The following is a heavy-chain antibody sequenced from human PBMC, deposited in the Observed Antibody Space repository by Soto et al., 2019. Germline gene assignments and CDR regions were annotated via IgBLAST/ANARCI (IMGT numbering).Heavy chain of an antibody. CDR1: GVAMNDGGYY. V-gene: IGHV4-30-2*01. J-gene: IGHJ5*01. D-gene: IGHD2-21*01. CDR3: DRGGAHDFFDF. CDR2: IGNLEKT. Sequence: SETLSLTCTVSGVAMNDGGYYWIWHGQDRERGLEWLAYIGNLEKTYYNPAVKSPLSLSIDRTRNQFSLSLSSMTAADKAVYYCDRGGAHDFFDFWGQGLQVTVSS.